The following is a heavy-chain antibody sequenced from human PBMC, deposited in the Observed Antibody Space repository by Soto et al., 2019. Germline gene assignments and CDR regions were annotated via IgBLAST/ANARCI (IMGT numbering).Heavy chain of an antibody. CDR2: ISSSSSTI. CDR3: AREHRYSSSWTPDYYYYYGMDV. Sequence: PAGSLRLSCAASGFTFCSYSMNWARQAPGKGLEWVAYISSSSSTIYYADSVKGRFTISRDNAKNSLYLQMNSLRDEDTAVYYCAREHRYSSSWTPDYYYYYGMDVWGQGTTVTVSS. D-gene: IGHD6-13*01. CDR1: GFTFCSYS. V-gene: IGHV3-48*02. J-gene: IGHJ6*02.